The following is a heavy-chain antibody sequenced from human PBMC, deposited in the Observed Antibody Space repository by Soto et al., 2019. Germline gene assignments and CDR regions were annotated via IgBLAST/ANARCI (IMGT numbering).Heavy chain of an antibody. CDR2: ISAYNGNT. CDR3: ARAGPVGYCSSTSCYWYFDL. CDR1: GYTFTSYG. V-gene: IGHV1-18*01. D-gene: IGHD2-2*01. J-gene: IGHJ2*01. Sequence: ASVKVSCKASGYTFTSYGISWVRQAPGQGLEWMGWISAYNGNTNYAQKLQGRVTMTTDTSTSTAYMELRSLRSDDTAVYYCARAGPVGYCSSTSCYWYFDLWGRGTLVTVSS.